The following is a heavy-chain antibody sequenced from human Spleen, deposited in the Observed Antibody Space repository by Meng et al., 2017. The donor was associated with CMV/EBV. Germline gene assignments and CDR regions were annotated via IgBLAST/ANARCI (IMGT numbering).Heavy chain of an antibody. D-gene: IGHD1-20*01. CDR2: IYGGGST. CDR1: GYSISSGYY. CDR3: ARDNWNDGMCFDF. V-gene: IGHV3-53*01. Sequence: ETLSLTCTVSGYSISSGYYWGWIRQPPGKGLEWVSVIYGGGSTYYADSVKGRFTISRDNSKNTLYLQMNSLRAEDTAVYYCARDNWNDGMCFDFWGQGTLVTVSS. J-gene: IGHJ4*02.